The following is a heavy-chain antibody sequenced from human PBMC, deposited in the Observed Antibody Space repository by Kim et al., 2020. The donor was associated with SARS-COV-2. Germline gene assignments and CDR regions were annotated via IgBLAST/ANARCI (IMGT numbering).Heavy chain of an antibody. J-gene: IGHJ4*02. Sequence: GGSLRLSCAASGFTFSSYGMHWVRQAPGKGLEWVAVIWYDGSNKYYADSVKGRFTISRDNSKNTLYLQMNSLRAEDTAVYYCARDGGQWLVPDYWGQGTLVTVSS. CDR2: IWYDGSNK. CDR1: GFTFSSYG. D-gene: IGHD6-19*01. V-gene: IGHV3-33*01. CDR3: ARDGGQWLVPDY.